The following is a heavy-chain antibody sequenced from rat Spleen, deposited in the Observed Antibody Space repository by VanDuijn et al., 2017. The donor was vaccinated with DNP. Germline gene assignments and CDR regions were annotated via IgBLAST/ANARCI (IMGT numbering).Heavy chain of an antibody. CDR1: GYSITSNY. CDR3: ARTDFYSTYIPFDY. J-gene: IGHJ2*01. CDR2: ISYSGST. V-gene: IGHV3-1*01. D-gene: IGHD1-2*01. Sequence: DVQLQESGPGLVKPSQSLSLTCSVTGYSITSNYWGWIRKFPGNKMEWMAYISYSGSTGYNPSLKSRISISRDTSKNQFFLQLNSVTTEDTATYYCARTDFYSTYIPFDYWGQGVMVTVSS.